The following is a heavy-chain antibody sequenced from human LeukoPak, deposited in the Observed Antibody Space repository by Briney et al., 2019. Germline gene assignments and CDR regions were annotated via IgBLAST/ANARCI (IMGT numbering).Heavy chain of an antibody. CDR2: INPNSGGT. Sequence: GASVKVSCTASGYTFTGYYMHWVRQAPGQGLEWMGRINPNSGGTNYAQKFQGWVTMTRDTSISTAYMELSSLRSDDTAVYYCASDDQQSKQGVVVTAKTLDYCGQGTLVTVSS. J-gene: IGHJ4*02. D-gene: IGHD2-21*02. CDR3: ASDDQQSKQGVVVTAKTLDY. CDR1: GYTFTGYY. V-gene: IGHV1-2*04.